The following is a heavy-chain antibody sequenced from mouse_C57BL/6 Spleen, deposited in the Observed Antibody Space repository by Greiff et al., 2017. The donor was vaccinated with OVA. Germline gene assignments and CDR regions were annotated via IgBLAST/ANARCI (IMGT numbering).Heavy chain of an antibody. CDR3: ARSPYGKPPWFAY. Sequence: QVQLQQPGAELVKPGASVKLSCKASGYTFTSYWMQWVKQRPGQGLEWIGEIDPSDSYTNYNQKFKGKATLTVDTSSSTAYMQLSSLTSEDSAVYYCARSPYGKPPWFAYWGQGTLVTVSA. V-gene: IGHV1-50*01. D-gene: IGHD2-1*01. CDR2: IDPSDSYT. CDR1: GYTFTSYW. J-gene: IGHJ3*01.